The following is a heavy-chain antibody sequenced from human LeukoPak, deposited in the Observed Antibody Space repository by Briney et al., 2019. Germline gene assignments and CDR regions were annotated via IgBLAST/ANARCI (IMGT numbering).Heavy chain of an antibody. Sequence: GGSLRLSCAASGFTVSSNYMSWVRQAPGKGLEWVAFIRYDGSNKYYADSVKGRFTISRDNSKNTLYLQMNSLRAEDTAVYYCAKDQEVGATTIDYWSQGTLVTVSS. V-gene: IGHV3-30*02. D-gene: IGHD1-26*01. CDR2: IRYDGSNK. J-gene: IGHJ4*02. CDR3: AKDQEVGATTIDY. CDR1: GFTVSSNY.